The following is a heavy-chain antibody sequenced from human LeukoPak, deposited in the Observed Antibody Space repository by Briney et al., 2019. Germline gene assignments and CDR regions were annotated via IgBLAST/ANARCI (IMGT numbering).Heavy chain of an antibody. D-gene: IGHD6-19*01. J-gene: IGHJ4*02. V-gene: IGHV4-59*01. CDR2: IYYSGST. CDR3: ARELSYSSGWSQFDY. Sequence: PSETLSLTCTVSGGSISSYYWSWLRQPPGKGLEWIGYIYYSGSTNYNPSLKSRVTISVDTSKNQFSLKLSSVTAADTAVYYCARELSYSSGWSQFDYWGQGTLVTVSS. CDR1: GGSISSYY.